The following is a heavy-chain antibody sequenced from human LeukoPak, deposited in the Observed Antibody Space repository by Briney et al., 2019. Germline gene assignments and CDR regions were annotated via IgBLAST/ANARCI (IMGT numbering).Heavy chain of an antibody. Sequence: MASETLSLTCTVSGGSISSYYWSWIRQPPGKGLEWIGYIYYSGSTNYNPPLKSRVTISVDTSKNQFSLKLSSVTAADTAVYYCARGSSGPWYGRYGMDVWGQGTTVTVSS. CDR3: ARGSSGPWYGRYGMDV. CDR1: GGSISSYY. J-gene: IGHJ6*02. D-gene: IGHD6-19*01. V-gene: IGHV4-59*01. CDR2: IYYSGST.